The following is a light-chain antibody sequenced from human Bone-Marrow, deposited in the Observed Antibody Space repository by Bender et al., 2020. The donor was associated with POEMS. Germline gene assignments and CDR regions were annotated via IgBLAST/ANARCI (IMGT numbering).Light chain of an antibody. J-gene: IGLJ3*02. CDR1: SSNIGSNA. CDR2: SN. CDR3: QSYDNSLGGWV. Sequence: QSVLTQPPSASGTPGQRVTISCSGSSSNIGSNAVNWYQQLPGTAPKLLIYSNQRPSGVPDRFSGSKSGTSASLAITGLQAEDEGDYYCQSYDNSLGGWVFGGGNKLTVL. V-gene: IGLV1-44*01.